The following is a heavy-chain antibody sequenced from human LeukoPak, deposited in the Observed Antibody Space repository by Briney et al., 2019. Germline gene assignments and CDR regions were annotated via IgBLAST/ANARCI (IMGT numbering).Heavy chain of an antibody. V-gene: IGHV3-73*01. J-gene: IGHJ3*01. D-gene: IGHD3-16*01. CDR2: IRSKANNYAT. CDR3: SRYRGDSDAFDG. CDR1: GFTLSEPA. Sequence: GGSLRLSCAASGFTLSEPAIHWVRQASGKGLEWVGRIRSKANNYATAYAASVKGRFTISRDDSKKTTYLQMNSLKTEDSAVYYCSRYRGDSDAFDGWGHVTTVTVSS.